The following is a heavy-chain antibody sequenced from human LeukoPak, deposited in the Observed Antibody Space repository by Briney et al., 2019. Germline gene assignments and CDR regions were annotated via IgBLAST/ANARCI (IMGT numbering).Heavy chain of an antibody. V-gene: IGHV4-4*02. CDR1: GGSISSSNW. Sequence: SGTLSLTCAVSGGSISSSNWWSWVRQPPGKGLEWIGEIYHSGSTNCNPSLKSRVTISVDKSKNQFSLKLSSVTAADTAVYYCARQVVAPPVGWFDPWGQGTLVTVSS. J-gene: IGHJ5*02. CDR3: ARQVVAPPVGWFDP. CDR2: IYHSGST. D-gene: IGHD2-15*01.